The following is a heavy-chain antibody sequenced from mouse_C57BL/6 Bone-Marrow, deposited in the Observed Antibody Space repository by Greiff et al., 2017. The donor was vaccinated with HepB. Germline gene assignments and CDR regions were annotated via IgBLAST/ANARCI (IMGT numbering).Heavy chain of an antibody. J-gene: IGHJ4*01. CDR3: ARDRGTVVAPYAMDY. CDR2: ISYDGSN. V-gene: IGHV3-6*01. CDR1: GYSITSGYY. D-gene: IGHD1-1*01. Sequence: EVKLVESGPGLVKPSQSLSLTCSVTGYSITSGYYWNWIRQFPGNKLEWMGYISYDGSNNYNPPLKNRISITRDTSKNQFFLKLNSVTTEYTASYYCARDRGTVVAPYAMDYWGQGTSVTVSS.